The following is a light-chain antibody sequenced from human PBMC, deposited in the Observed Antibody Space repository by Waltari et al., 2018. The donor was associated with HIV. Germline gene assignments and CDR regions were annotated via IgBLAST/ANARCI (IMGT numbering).Light chain of an antibody. Sequence: LTQPPSVSAAPGATARITCGRVNIGRKIDHWYQQTPGPAPLVVRYDDKDRPPGVPDRFSGTNFGSTATLTISRVEAGDEADYYCEVWDTSLNEIVFGGGTKLTVL. CDR3: EVWDTSLNEIV. CDR1: NIGRKI. CDR2: DDK. V-gene: IGLV3-21*01. J-gene: IGLJ2*01.